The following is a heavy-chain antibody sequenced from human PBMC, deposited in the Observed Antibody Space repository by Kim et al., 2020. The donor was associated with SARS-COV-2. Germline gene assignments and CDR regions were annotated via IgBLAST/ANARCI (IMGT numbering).Heavy chain of an antibody. D-gene: IGHD3-22*01. J-gene: IGHJ4*02. CDR1: GYTFTSYG. CDR3: ARVSHYYDSSGYHRREDDY. Sequence: ASVKVSCKASGYTFTSYGISWVRQAPGQGLEWMGWISAYNGNTNYAQKLQGRVTMTTDTSTSTAYMELRSLRSDDTAVYYCARVSHYYDSSGYHRREDDYWGQGTLVTVSS. CDR2: ISAYNGNT. V-gene: IGHV1-18*01.